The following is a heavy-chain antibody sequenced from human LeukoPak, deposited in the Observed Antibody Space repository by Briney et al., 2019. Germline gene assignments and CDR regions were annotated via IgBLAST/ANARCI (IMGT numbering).Heavy chain of an antibody. D-gene: IGHD2-2*01. CDR1: GYTFTSYD. Sequence: ASVKVSCKASGYTFTSYDINWVRQAPGQGLEWMGWISAHNGYTNFAQKLQDRVTMTTDTSTTTAYMELRSLRSDDTAVYYCARGFYCSSSSCPHLDNRGQGTLVTVSS. J-gene: IGHJ4*02. V-gene: IGHV1-18*01. CDR3: ARGFYCSSSSCPHLDN. CDR2: ISAHNGYT.